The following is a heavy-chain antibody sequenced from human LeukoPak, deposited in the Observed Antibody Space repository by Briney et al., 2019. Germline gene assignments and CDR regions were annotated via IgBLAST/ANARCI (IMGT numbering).Heavy chain of an antibody. Sequence: GGSLGLSCAASGFTFSSYSMNWVRQAPGKGLEWVSSISSSSYIYYADSVKGRFTISRDNAKNSLYLQMNSLRAEDTAVYYCAKPLWFGELPTFDYWGQGTLVTVSS. D-gene: IGHD3-10*01. CDR2: ISSSSYI. CDR3: AKPLWFGELPTFDY. J-gene: IGHJ4*02. CDR1: GFTFSSYS. V-gene: IGHV3-21*01.